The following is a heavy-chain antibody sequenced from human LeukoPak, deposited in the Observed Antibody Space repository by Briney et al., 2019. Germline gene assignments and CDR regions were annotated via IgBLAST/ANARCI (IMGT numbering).Heavy chain of an antibody. CDR3: ARDEPSSGSYPE. V-gene: IGHV3-66*01. D-gene: IGHD1-26*01. Sequence: PGGSLRLSCAASGFTVSSIYMSWVRQAPGKGLEWVSVIFSDGNTHYADSVKGRFTISRDNSKNTLFLQMNSLRAEDTAVCYCARDEPSSGSYPEWGQGTLVTVSS. J-gene: IGHJ4*02. CDR1: GFTVSSIY. CDR2: IFSDGNT.